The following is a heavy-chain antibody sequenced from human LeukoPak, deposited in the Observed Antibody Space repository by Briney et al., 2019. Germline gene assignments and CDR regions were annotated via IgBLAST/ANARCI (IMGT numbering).Heavy chain of an antibody. D-gene: IGHD2-15*01. J-gene: IGHJ4*02. CDR3: AKDVDIVLVVGVTLHY. Sequence: PGGSLRLSCAASGFSFSNYGLHWVRQAPGKGLEWGAVISYDGSKKYYGDSVKGRFTISRDNSQNTLYLQMNRLRTEDTAVYYCAKDVDIVLVVGVTLHYWGQGTQVSVSS. CDR2: ISYDGSKK. CDR1: GFSFSNYG. V-gene: IGHV3-30*18.